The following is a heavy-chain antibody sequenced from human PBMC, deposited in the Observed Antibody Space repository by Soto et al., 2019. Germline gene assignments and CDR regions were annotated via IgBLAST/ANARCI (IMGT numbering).Heavy chain of an antibody. CDR1: GSSISGFY. CDR3: VRDGTKTLRDWFDP. D-gene: IGHD1-1*01. CDR2: IYATGTT. J-gene: IGHJ5*02. Sequence: PXETLSLTCTVSGSSISGFYWSWIRKSAGKGLDWIGRIYATGTTDYNPSLKSRVMMSVGTSKKQFSLKLRSVTAADTAVYYCVRDGTKTLRDWFDPWGQGISVTVSS. V-gene: IGHV4-4*07.